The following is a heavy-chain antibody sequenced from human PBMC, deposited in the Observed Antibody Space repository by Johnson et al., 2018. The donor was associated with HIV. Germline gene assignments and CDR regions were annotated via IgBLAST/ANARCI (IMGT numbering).Heavy chain of an antibody. Sequence: QVHLVESGGGVVQPGGSLRLSCAASGFTFSDYYMSWIRQAPGKGLEWVSYISSSGSNIYYADSVKGRFTIYRDNAKNSLYLQMNSLIAEDTAVYYCARDTYYYDSSGYLDAFDIWGQGTMVTVSS. CDR2: ISSSGSNI. J-gene: IGHJ3*02. V-gene: IGHV3-11*04. D-gene: IGHD3-22*01. CDR1: GFTFSDYY. CDR3: ARDTYYYDSSGYLDAFDI.